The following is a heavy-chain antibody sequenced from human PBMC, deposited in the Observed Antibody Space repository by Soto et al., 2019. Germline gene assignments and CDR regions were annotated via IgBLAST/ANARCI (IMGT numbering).Heavy chain of an antibody. CDR2: IDPRDSQP. D-gene: IGHD3-22*01. V-gene: IGHV5-10-1*01. CDR3: ARQIYDSDTGPNFQYYFDS. CDR1: GYSFAGYW. Sequence: PGESLKISCKGSGYSFAGYWITWVRQKPGTGLEWMGRIDPRDSQPYSSPSFRGHVPISVTKSITTVFLQWSSLRASDTAMYYCARQIYDSDTGPNFQYYFDSWGQGTPVTVSS. J-gene: IGHJ4*02.